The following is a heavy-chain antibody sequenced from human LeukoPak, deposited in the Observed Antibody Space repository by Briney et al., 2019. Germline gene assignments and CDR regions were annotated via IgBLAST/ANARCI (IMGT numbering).Heavy chain of an antibody. J-gene: IGHJ3*02. CDR3: ARELGFSAFDI. Sequence: SGPTLVKPSETLSLTCIVSGGSISNYSWSWIRQPPGKGLEWIGYIYYTGSTNYNPSLKSRVTISVDTSKNQFSLKLSSVTAADTAVYYCARELGFSAFDIWGQGTMVTVSS. CDR1: GGSISNYS. CDR2: IYYTGST. V-gene: IGHV4-59*01. D-gene: IGHD7-27*01.